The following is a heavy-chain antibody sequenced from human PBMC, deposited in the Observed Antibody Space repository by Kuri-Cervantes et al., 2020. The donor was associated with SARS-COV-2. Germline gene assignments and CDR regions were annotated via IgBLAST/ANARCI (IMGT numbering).Heavy chain of an antibody. D-gene: IGHD5-24*01. CDR1: GFSLSTRGGG. CDR2: IYWDDDK. Sequence: SGPTLVKPTETLTLTCTFSGFSLSTRGGGVGWIRQPPGKALEWHALIYWDDDKHYSTSLKTRLTLSKGTSKNQVVLTMTNMDPVDTATYYGARTGGYNSDAFDIWGQGTRVTVSS. CDR3: ARTGGYNSDAFDI. V-gene: IGHV2-5*02. J-gene: IGHJ3*02.